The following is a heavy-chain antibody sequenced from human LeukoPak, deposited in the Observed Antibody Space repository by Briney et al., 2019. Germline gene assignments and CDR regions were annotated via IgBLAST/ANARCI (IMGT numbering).Heavy chain of an antibody. Sequence: PGGSLRLSCAASGFTVSGTYMSWVRQAPGVGLEWVSAIDGGGGRTWHADSVRGRFTISRDNSKNTLFMQMNSLRAEDTAVYYCAKDFYDSSGSRYDYWGQGTLVTVSS. CDR1: GFTVSGTY. CDR2: IDGGGGRT. D-gene: IGHD3-22*01. J-gene: IGHJ4*02. CDR3: AKDFYDSSGSRYDY. V-gene: IGHV3-23*01.